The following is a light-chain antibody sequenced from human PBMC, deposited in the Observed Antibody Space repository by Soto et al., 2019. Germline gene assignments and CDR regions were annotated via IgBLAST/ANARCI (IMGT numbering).Light chain of an antibody. CDR3: QQYNSYWT. CDR2: KAS. CDR1: HSISSW. J-gene: IGKJ1*01. V-gene: IGKV1-5*03. Sequence: DIQMTQSPSTLSASVGDRVTITCRASHSISSWLAWYQQKPGKAPKLLLYKASSLESGVPSSFSGSGSGTESTLTISSLQPDVFATYYCQQYNSYWTFGQGTKVEIK.